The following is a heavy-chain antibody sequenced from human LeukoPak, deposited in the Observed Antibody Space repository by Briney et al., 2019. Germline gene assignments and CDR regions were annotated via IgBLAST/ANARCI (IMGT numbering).Heavy chain of an antibody. CDR1: GFTFSIYS. D-gene: IGHD3-16*01. V-gene: IGHV3-21*01. CDR3: ARDRTHYVWESYYFDY. CDR2: INSSNSYI. J-gene: IGHJ4*02. Sequence: GGSLRLSRAPSGFTFSIYSMNCVREALGKRLERGSSINSSNSYIDYAVSVKVRFTRYRYNAKMSLYLQMISVRAEDMDLYDCARDRTHYVWESYYFDYWGQGTLVTVSS.